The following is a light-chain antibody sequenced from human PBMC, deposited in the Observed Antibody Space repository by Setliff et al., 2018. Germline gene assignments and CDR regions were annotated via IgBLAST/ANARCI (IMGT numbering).Light chain of an antibody. CDR2: GVS. CDR3: NAYASDTTYV. J-gene: IGLJ1*01. Sequence: QSVLTQPASVSGSPGQSITISCSGTSSDVGSYDLVSWYQQHPGKAPKLIIYGVSGRPSGVSSRFSGSKSGNTAYLTISGLQTEDEAEYYCNAYASDTTYVFGSGTKVTVL. V-gene: IGLV2-14*03. CDR1: SSDVGSYDL.